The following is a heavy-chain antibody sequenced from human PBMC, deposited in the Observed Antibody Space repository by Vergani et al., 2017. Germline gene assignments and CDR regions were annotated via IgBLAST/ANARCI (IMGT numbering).Heavy chain of an antibody. D-gene: IGHD1-1*01. CDR3: AEGAAGTYWGDAFDI. CDR1: GGSISSSSYY. CDR2: IYYSGST. V-gene: IGHV4-39*07. Sequence: QLQLPESGPGLVKPSETLSLTCTVSGGSISSSSYYWGWIRQPPGKGLEWIGSIYYSGSTYYNPSLKSRVTISVDTSKNQFSLKLSSVTAADTAVYYCAEGAAGTYWGDAFDIWGQGTMVTVSS. J-gene: IGHJ3*02.